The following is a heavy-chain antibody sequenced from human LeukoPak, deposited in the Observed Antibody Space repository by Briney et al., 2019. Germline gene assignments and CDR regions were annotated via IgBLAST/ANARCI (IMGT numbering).Heavy chain of an antibody. J-gene: IGHJ4*02. CDR3: ARDADGYLDY. Sequence: SETLSLTCTVSGGSIRTHYWGWIRQPPGKGLEWIAYIYQSGNTNYNPSLKSRVTMSVDTSKNQFSLKLSSVTAADTAVYYCARDADGYLDYWGQGTLVAVSS. D-gene: IGHD3-22*01. CDR1: GGSIRTHY. V-gene: IGHV4-59*11. CDR2: IYQSGNT.